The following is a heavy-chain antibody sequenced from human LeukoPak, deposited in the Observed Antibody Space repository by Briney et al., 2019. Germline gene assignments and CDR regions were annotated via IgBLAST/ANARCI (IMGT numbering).Heavy chain of an antibody. D-gene: IGHD5-18*01. CDR2: ISGIGGST. Sequence: PGGSLRLSCVASGFIFRSYAMTWVRQAPGKGLEWVSAISGIGGSTNSADPVKGRFTISRDNSKNTLYLQMNSLRFEDTAVYYCARDQNSYGYEDALDIWGQGTKVTVSS. J-gene: IGHJ3*02. CDR1: GFIFRSYA. CDR3: ARDQNSYGYEDALDI. V-gene: IGHV3-23*01.